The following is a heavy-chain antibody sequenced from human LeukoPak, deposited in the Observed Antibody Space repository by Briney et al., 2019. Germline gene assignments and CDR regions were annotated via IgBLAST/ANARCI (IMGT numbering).Heavy chain of an antibody. CDR3: ARARGSGSYYGHDYYYYYYMDV. CDR2: ISAENGNT. D-gene: IGHD3-10*01. CDR1: GYTFINYG. V-gene: IGHV1-18*01. J-gene: IGHJ6*03. Sequence: ASVKVSCKASGYTFINYGISWVRQAPGQGLEWMGWISAENGNTGYVENLQGRVTMTTDTSSSTVYMELRSLRSEDTAVYYCARARGSGSYYGHDYYYYYYMDVWGQGTTVTVSS.